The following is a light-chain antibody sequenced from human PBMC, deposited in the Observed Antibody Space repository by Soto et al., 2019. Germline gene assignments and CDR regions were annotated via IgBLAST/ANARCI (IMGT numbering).Light chain of an antibody. Sequence: EIVLTQSPGTLSLSPGESATVSCRASQSVSSSYLAWYQQKPGQAPRLLIYGTSSRATGIPDRFSGSGSGTDFTLTISRLEPEDFAMYYCQQYGNSPITFGQGTRLEIK. J-gene: IGKJ5*01. V-gene: IGKV3-20*01. CDR1: QSVSSSY. CDR2: GTS. CDR3: QQYGNSPIT.